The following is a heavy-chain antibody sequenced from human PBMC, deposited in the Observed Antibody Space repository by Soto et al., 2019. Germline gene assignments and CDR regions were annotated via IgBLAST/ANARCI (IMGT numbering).Heavy chain of an antibody. V-gene: IGHV4-39*01. CDR3: ARRERYYGSPGWFDP. D-gene: IGHD3-16*01. J-gene: IGHJ5*02. Sequence: SETLSLTCTVSGGSINDFAYYWGWIRQPPGKGLEWIGTVYYNENTYYNPSLKSRVTISVDTAKNQFSPNLRSVTAADTAMYFCARRERYYGSPGWFDPWGQGTLVT. CDR1: GGSINDFAYY. CDR2: VYYNENT.